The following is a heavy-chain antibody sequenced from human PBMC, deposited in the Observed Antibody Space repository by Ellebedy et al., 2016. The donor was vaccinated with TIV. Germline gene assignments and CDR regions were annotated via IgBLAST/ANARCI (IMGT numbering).Heavy chain of an antibody. D-gene: IGHD3-22*01. CDR1: GFIFDNFW. V-gene: IGHV3-7*01. J-gene: IGHJ3*02. CDR3: VKDDSTSYYDSFDI. Sequence: GESLKISXVASGFIFDNFWMSWVRQAPGKGLEWVADIKQDGTKKYYADSVKGRFTISRDNAENSVFLQMNSLGVEDTGVYFCVKDDSTSYYDSFDIWGQGTMVTVSS. CDR2: IKQDGTKK.